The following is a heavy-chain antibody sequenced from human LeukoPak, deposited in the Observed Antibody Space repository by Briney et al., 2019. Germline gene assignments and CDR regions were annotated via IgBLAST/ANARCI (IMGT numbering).Heavy chain of an antibody. CDR2: ISGSGGST. V-gene: IGHV3-23*01. J-gene: IGHJ2*01. CDR1: GFTFSSYA. CDR3: AKAYGGNSAWYSDL. Sequence: GGSLRLSCAASGFTFSSYAMSWVRQAPGKGLEWVSAISGSGGSTYYADSVKGRFTISRDNSKNTLYLQMNSLRAEDTAVYYCAKAYGGNSAWYSDLWGRGTLVTVSS. D-gene: IGHD4-23*01.